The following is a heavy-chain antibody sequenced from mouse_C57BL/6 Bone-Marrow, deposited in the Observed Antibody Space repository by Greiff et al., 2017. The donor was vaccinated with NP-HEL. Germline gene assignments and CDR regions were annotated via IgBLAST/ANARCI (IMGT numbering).Heavy chain of an antibody. CDR2: IHPSDSDT. J-gene: IGHJ4*01. CDR3: AITYYYGSSSGNAMDY. V-gene: IGHV1-74*01. CDR1: GYTFTSYW. D-gene: IGHD1-1*01. Sequence: VQLQQPGAELVKPGASVKVSCKASGYTFTSYWMHWVKQRPGQGLEWIGRIHPSDSDTNYNQKFKGKATLTVDKSSSTAYMQLSSLTSEDSAVYYCAITYYYGSSSGNAMDYWGQGTSVTVSS.